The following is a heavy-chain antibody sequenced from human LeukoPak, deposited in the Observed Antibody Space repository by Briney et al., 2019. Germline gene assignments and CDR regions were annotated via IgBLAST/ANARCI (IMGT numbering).Heavy chain of an antibody. Sequence: PGGSLRLSCAASAFTFSSSAMSWVRQAPGKGLEWVSAISNSGGSTYYADSVKGRFTISRDNSKNTLYLQMSSLRAEDTAVYYCAKQLGYCSDGSCYFDYWGQGTLVTVSS. J-gene: IGHJ4*02. CDR1: AFTFSSSA. CDR3: AKQLGYCSDGSCYFDY. CDR2: ISNSGGST. D-gene: IGHD2-15*01. V-gene: IGHV3-23*01.